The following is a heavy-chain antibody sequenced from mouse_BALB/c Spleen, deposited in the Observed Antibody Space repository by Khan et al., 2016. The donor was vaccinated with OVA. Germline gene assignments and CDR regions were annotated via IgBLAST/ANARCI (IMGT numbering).Heavy chain of an antibody. Sequence: EVQLRESGPSLVKPSQTLSLTCSVTGDSITSGYWNWIRKFPGNKLEYMGYISYSGSTYYNPSLKSRISITRDTSKNQYYLQLNSVTSEDTATYYCARWNYRYDGYFDYWGQGTTLTVSS. CDR1: GDSITSGY. D-gene: IGHD2-14*01. CDR2: ISYSGST. V-gene: IGHV3-8*02. J-gene: IGHJ2*01. CDR3: ARWNYRYDGYFDY.